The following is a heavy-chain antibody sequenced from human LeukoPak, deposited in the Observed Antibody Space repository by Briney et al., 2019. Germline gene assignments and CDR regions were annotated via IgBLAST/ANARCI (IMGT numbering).Heavy chain of an antibody. V-gene: IGHV4-38-2*02. Sequence: SETLSLTCIVSGYSISSGYYWGWIRQPPGKGLEWIGNIHHSGSTYYNPSLKSRVTISVDTSKNQLSLKLSSVTAADTAVYYCARHKNRASWFDPWGQGTLVTVSS. CDR1: GYSISSGYY. J-gene: IGHJ5*02. D-gene: IGHD1-14*01. CDR3: ARHKNRASWFDP. CDR2: IHHSGST.